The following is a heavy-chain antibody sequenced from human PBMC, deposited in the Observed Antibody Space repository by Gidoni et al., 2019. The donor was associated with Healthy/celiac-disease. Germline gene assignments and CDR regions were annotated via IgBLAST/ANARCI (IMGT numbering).Heavy chain of an antibody. V-gene: IGHV1-69*04. CDR1: GGTFSSYA. CDR3: ARHRDIAAAGRG. D-gene: IGHD6-13*01. J-gene: IGHJ4*02. CDR2: ISPILGIA. Sequence: QVQLVQSGAEVKKPGSSVKVSCKASGGTFSSYAISWVRQAPGQGLEWMGRISPILGIANYAQKFQGRVTITADKSTSTAYMELSSLRSEDTAVYYCARHRDIAAAGRGWGQGTLVTVSS.